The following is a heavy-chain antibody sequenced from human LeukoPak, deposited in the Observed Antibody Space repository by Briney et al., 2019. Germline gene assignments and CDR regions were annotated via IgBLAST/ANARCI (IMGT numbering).Heavy chain of an antibody. J-gene: IGHJ4*02. Sequence: GGSLRLSCAASGFTFSSYSMNWVRQAPGKGLEWVSSISSSSSYIYYADSVKGRFTISREHAKNSLYQQMNSLRAEDTAVYYCAVSYDSSGYYYLWGQGTLVTVSS. V-gene: IGHV3-21*01. CDR1: GFTFSSYS. D-gene: IGHD3-22*01. CDR3: AVSYDSSGYYYL. CDR2: ISSSSSYI.